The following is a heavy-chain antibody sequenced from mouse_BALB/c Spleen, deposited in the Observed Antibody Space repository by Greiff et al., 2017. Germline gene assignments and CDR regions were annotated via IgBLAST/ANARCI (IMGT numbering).Heavy chain of an antibody. Sequence: GGGLVQPKGSLKLSCAASGFTFNTNAMNWVRQAPGKGLEWVARIRSKSNNYATYYADSVKDRFTISRDDSQSMLYLQMNNLKTEDTAMYYCVRFTTVVATDYYAMDYWGQGTSVTVSS. V-gene: IGHV10S3*01. CDR2: IRSKSNNYAT. D-gene: IGHD1-1*01. J-gene: IGHJ4*01. CDR3: VRFTTVVATDYYAMDY. CDR1: GFTFNTNA.